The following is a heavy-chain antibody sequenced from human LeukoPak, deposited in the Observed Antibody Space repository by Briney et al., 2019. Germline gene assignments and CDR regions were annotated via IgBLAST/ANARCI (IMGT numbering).Heavy chain of an antibody. CDR1: GGSFSGYY. CDR2: INHSGST. V-gene: IGHV4-34*01. CDR3: ARRVRGYSYGRGSSRFDP. J-gene: IGHJ5*02. Sequence: SETLSLTCAVYGGSFSGYYWSWIRQPPGRGLEWIGEINHSGSTNYNPSLKSRVTISVDTSKNQFSLKLSSVTAADTAVYYCARRVRGYSYGRGSSRFDPWGQGTLVTVSS. D-gene: IGHD5-18*01.